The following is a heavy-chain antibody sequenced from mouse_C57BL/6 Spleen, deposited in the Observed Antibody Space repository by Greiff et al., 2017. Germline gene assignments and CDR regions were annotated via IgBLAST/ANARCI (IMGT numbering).Heavy chain of an antibody. CDR2: IYPSDSET. D-gene: IGHD1-1*01. CDR1: GYTFTSYW. CDR3: ARSGYYGRSAAMDY. V-gene: IGHV1-61*01. Sequence: QVQLQQPGAELVRPGSSVKLSCKASGYTFTSYWMDWVKQRPGQGLEWIGNIYPSDSETHYNQKFKDKATLTVDKSSSTAYMQLSSLTSEYSAVYYRARSGYYGRSAAMDYWGQGTSGTVSS. J-gene: IGHJ4*01.